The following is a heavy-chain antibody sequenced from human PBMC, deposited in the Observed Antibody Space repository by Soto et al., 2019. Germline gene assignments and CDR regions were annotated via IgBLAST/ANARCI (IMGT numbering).Heavy chain of an antibody. V-gene: IGHV3-33*01. CDR1: GFTFSTYG. CDR3: ARAEHYNSSGLAY. J-gene: IGHJ4*02. CDR2: IWYDGTNK. D-gene: IGHD1-1*01. Sequence: QVLLVESGGGVVQPGRSLPLSCAASGFTFSTYGMHWVRQAPGKGLEWVAIIWYDGTNKYYADSVKGRFTISRDNSKNTLYLQMNSLRAEDTAVYFCARAEHYNSSGLAYWGQGTLVTVSS.